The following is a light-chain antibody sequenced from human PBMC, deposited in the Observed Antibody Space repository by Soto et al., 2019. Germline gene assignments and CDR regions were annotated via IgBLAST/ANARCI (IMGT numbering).Light chain of an antibody. CDR1: QSLSDN. CDR2: RAS. CDR3: HQYSNWPPWT. V-gene: IGKV3-15*01. J-gene: IGKJ1*01. Sequence: EIVMTQFPATLSVSPGERATLSCRASQSLSDNLAWYQQRPGQAPRLLFYRASTRATGVPARFSASGSGTEFTLTISSLQSEDSAVYYCHQYSNWPPWTLGPWTKVEIK.